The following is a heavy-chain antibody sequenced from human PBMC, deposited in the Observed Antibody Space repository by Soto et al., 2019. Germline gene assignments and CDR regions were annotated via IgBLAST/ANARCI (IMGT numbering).Heavy chain of an antibody. CDR1: GYTFTGYY. J-gene: IGHJ4*02. V-gene: IGHV1-2*02. CDR2: INPNSGGT. Sequence: RASVKVSCKASGYTFTGYYMHWVRQAPGQGLEWMGWINPNSGGTNYAQKFQGRVTMTRDTSISTAYMELSRLRSDDTAVYYCARDQDIYDILTGYSEGFDYWGQGTLVTVPQ. D-gene: IGHD3-9*01. CDR3: ARDQDIYDILTGYSEGFDY.